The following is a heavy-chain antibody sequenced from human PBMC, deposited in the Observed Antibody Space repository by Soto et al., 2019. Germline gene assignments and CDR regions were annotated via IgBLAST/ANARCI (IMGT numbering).Heavy chain of an antibody. J-gene: IGHJ4*02. V-gene: IGHV1-46*01. D-gene: IGHD2-2*01. CDR1: GYTFTNYY. CDR2: INPSGAYT. Sequence: QVQLVQSGAEVKKPGASVKVSCKASGYTFTNYYMHWVRQAPGQGLEWQGIINPSGAYTNYAQKFQDRVTMTTDTSTSTVYMELSSLRAADTAMYYCAKDWGYCSNTGCYGVLDYWGQATPATVTS. CDR3: AKDWGYCSNTGCYGVLDY.